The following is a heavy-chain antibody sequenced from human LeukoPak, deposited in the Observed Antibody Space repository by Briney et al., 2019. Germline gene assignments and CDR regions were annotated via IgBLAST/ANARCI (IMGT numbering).Heavy chain of an antibody. CDR3: ARSRGDSTGWYTFDY. CDR2: IYYRGST. D-gene: IGHD6-19*01. V-gene: IGHV4-59*08. J-gene: IGHJ4*02. CDR1: GGSISSYY. Sequence: SETLSLTCTVSGGSISSYYWGWIRQPPGKGLEWIGYIYYRGSTNYNPSLKSRVTISLDTSNNQFSLKLTSVTAADTAVYYWARSRGDSTGWYTFDYWGQGTLVTVSS.